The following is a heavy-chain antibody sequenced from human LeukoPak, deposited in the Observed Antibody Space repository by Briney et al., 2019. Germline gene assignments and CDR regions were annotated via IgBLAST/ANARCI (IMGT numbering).Heavy chain of an antibody. CDR2: ISYSGNT. J-gene: IGHJ4*02. CDR1: GGSISRAGYF. Sequence: PSETLSLTCTVSGGSISRAGYFWTWVRQHPGKGPEWIGYISYSGNTFYNPSLQSRVALSLDPSKNQFSLKLTSVSAADTAVYFCAREDSTDYYSGYFDSWGQGALVTVSS. D-gene: IGHD3-22*01. CDR3: AREDSTDYYSGYFDS. V-gene: IGHV4-31*03.